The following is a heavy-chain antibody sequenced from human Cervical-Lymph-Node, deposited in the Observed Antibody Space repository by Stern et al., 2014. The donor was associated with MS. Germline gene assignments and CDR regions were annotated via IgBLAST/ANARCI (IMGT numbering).Heavy chain of an antibody. J-gene: IGHJ5*02. D-gene: IGHD4-23*01. Sequence: EVQLVESGAEVKKPGESLKISCKASGYMFASHWIGWVRQMPGKGLEWRGIIDPGDSNTIYSPSSQGQVTISVDKSTSTAYLQWSSLKASDTAMYYCARVNGGNSDWFDPWGQGTLVTVSS. V-gene: IGHV5-51*01. CDR1: GYMFASHW. CDR2: IDPGDSNT. CDR3: ARVNGGNSDWFDP.